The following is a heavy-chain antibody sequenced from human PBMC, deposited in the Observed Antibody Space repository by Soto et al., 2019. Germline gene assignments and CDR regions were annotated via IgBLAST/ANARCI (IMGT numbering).Heavy chain of an antibody. CDR2: INAGNGNT. J-gene: IGHJ4*02. V-gene: IGHV1-3*01. CDR1: GYTFTSYA. D-gene: IGHD2-21*02. Sequence: ASVKVSCKASGYTFTSYAMHWVRQAPGQRLEWMGWINAGNGNTKYSQKFQGRVTITRDTSASTAYMELSSLRSEDTAVYYCERSIVVVTALDYWGRGTLATVSS. CDR3: ERSIVVVTALDY.